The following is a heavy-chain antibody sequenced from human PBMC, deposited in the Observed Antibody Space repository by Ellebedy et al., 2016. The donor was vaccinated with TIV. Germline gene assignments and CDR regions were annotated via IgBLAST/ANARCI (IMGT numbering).Heavy chain of an antibody. CDR2: IRYDGSNK. CDR3: AKDLPPYGMDV. CDR1: GFTFSAYG. J-gene: IGHJ6*02. V-gene: IGHV3-30*02. Sequence: PGGSLRLSCAASGFTFSAYGMHWVRQAPGKGLEWVTYIRYDGSNKYYADSVKGRFTISRDNSKNTLYLQMNGLRAEDTAVYYCAKDLPPYGMDVWGQGTTVTVSS.